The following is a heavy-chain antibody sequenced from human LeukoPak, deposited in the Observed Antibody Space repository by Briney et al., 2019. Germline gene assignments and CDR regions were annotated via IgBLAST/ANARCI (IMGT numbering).Heavy chain of an antibody. Sequence: GGSLRLSCAASGFTFSNYWMGWVRQAPGKRPEWVANMNIDGSEKYYADSVKGRFSISRDNSKNTLYLQMNSLRAEDTAVYYCAKAMYDSSGYYDYWGQGTLVTVSS. CDR2: MNIDGSEK. D-gene: IGHD3-22*01. V-gene: IGHV3-7*03. CDR1: GFTFSNYW. CDR3: AKAMYDSSGYYDY. J-gene: IGHJ4*02.